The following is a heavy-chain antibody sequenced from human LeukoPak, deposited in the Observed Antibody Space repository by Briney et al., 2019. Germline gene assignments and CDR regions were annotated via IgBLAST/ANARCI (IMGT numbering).Heavy chain of an antibody. CDR1: GDSISSGDYY. CDR3: ARGWAITMVRGELDY. J-gene: IGHJ4*02. D-gene: IGHD3-10*01. V-gene: IGHV4-61*02. Sequence: SETLSLTCTVSGDSISSGDYYWSWIRQPAGKGLEWIGRISSSGSTNYNPSLKSRVTISIDTSKNQFSLKLSSVTAADTAVYYCARGWAITMVRGELDYRGQGTLVTVSS. CDR2: ISSSGST.